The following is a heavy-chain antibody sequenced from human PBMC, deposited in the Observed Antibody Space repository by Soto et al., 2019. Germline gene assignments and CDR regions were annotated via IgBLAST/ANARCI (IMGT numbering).Heavy chain of an antibody. Sequence: EMHLVESGGGLVQPGRSLTISCAASGFTFEDDAMQWVRQTPGKGLEWVSGISWNSGNIIYADSVKGRFTISRDNAKNSLYLQMNSLRPEDTALYYCAKMVTWDSSGYYQGGFDCWGQGTLVTVSS. CDR2: ISWNSGNI. CDR1: GFTFEDDA. J-gene: IGHJ4*02. D-gene: IGHD3-22*01. V-gene: IGHV3-9*01. CDR3: AKMVTWDSSGYYQGGFDC.